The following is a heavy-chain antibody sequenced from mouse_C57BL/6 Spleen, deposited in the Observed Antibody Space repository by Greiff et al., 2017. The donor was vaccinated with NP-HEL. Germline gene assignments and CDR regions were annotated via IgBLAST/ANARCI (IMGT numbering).Heavy chain of an antibody. CDR2: IYWDDDK. D-gene: IGHD2-5*01. CDR3: ARSSAYYSNYAGYFDV. Sequence: QVTLKVSGPGILQSSQTLSLTCSFSGFSLSTSGMGVSWIRQPSGKGLEWLAHIYWDDDKRYNPSLKSRLTISKDTSRNQVFLKITSVDTADTATYYCARSSAYYSNYAGYFDVWGTGTTVTVSS. V-gene: IGHV8-12*01. CDR1: GFSLSTSGMG. J-gene: IGHJ1*03.